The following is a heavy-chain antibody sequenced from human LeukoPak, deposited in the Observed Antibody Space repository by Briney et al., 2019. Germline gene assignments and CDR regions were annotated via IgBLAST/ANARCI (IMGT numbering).Heavy chain of an antibody. Sequence: GRSLRLPRAATGFTFSGYALHWVDQAPGKGLEWVAVISYDGSNKYYADSVKGRFTISRDNSKNTLYLQMNSLRAEDTAVYYCAREHRQYDILTGRHWGPGTLVTVSS. V-gene: IGHV3-30*04. CDR3: AREHRQYDILTGRH. CDR2: ISYDGSNK. D-gene: IGHD3-9*01. CDR1: GFTFSGYA. J-gene: IGHJ1*01.